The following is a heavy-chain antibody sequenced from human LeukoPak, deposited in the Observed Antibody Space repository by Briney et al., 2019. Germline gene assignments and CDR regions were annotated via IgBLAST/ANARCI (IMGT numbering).Heavy chain of an antibody. Sequence: ASVKVSCKASGYTFTGYYMHWVRQAPGQGLEWMGWINPNSGGTNYAQKFQGRVTMTRDTSISTAYMELSRLRSDDTAVYYCARDLLGHYDSTGHSPGAFDIWGQGTMVTVSS. CDR2: INPNSGGT. J-gene: IGHJ3*02. V-gene: IGHV1-2*02. D-gene: IGHD3-22*01. CDR1: GYTFTGYY. CDR3: ARDLLGHYDSTGHSPGAFDI.